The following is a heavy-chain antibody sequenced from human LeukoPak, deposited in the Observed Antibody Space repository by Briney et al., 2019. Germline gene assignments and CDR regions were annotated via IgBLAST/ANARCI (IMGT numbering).Heavy chain of an antibody. J-gene: IGHJ4*02. V-gene: IGHV4-34*01. CDR1: GGSFSGYY. CDR2: INHSGST. Sequence: SETLSLTCAVYGGSFSGYYWSWLRQPPGKGLEWLGEINHSGSTNYNPSLKSRVTISVDTSKNQFSLKLSSVTAADTAVYYCAGHFKLTPPRYWGQGTLVTVSS. CDR3: AGHFKLTPPRY. D-gene: IGHD3-3*02.